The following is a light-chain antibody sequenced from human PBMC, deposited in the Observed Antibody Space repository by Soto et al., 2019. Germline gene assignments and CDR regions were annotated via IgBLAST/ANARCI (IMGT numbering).Light chain of an antibody. CDR3: SSYAGINTVV. CDR2: DVS. J-gene: IGLJ2*01. V-gene: IGLV2-8*01. Sequence: QLVLTQPPSASGSPGQSVTISCTGTSSDVGGYDNVCWYQQHPGKAPKIMMYDVSKRPSGVPDRFSGSKSGDTASLTVSGLQAEDEADYYCSSYAGINTVVFGGGTKLTVL. CDR1: SSDVGGYDN.